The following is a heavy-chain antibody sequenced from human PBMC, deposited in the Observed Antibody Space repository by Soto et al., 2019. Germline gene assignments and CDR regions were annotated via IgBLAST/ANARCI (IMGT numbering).Heavy chain of an antibody. CDR2: ISGNNANV. CDR3: ARDLDGMDV. Sequence: PGGSLRLSCVASGFTFSAYSMNWVRQAPGKGPEWLSYISGNNANVYYADSVKGRFTISRDKSKNTLYLQMNSLRAEDTAVYYCARDLDGMDVWGQGTTVTVSS. J-gene: IGHJ6*02. CDR1: GFTFSAYS. V-gene: IGHV3-21*05.